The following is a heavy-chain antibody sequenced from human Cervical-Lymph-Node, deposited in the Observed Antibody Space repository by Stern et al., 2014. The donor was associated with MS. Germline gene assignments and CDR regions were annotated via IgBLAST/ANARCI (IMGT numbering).Heavy chain of an antibody. CDR1: RFTFSSYA. J-gene: IGHJ4*02. Sequence: EVQLVESGGGLVQPGGSLRLSCAASRFTFSSYAMSWVRQAPGKALEWVSAISGSGRSTYYADSVKGRFTISRDNSKNTLYLQMNSLRAEDTAVYYCAKTPERGYSYGSLDYWGQGTLVTVSS. CDR2: ISGSGRST. CDR3: AKTPERGYSYGSLDY. D-gene: IGHD5-18*01. V-gene: IGHV3-23*04.